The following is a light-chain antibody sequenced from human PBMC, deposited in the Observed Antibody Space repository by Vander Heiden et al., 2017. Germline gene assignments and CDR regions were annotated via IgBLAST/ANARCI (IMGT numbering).Light chain of an antibody. CDR2: AAS. V-gene: IGKV1-39*01. CDR3: QQSYSTLS. Sequence: HISPSPSSLSASVGDRVTITCRASQSISSYLNWYQQKPGKAPKLLIYAASSLQSGVPSRFSGSGSGTDFTLTISSLQPEDFATYYCQQSYSTLSFGGGTKVEIK. CDR1: QSISSY. J-gene: IGKJ4*01.